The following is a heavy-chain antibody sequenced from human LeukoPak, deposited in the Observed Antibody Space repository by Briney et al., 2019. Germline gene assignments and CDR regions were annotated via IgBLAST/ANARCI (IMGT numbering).Heavy chain of an antibody. Sequence: SETLSLTCTVSGGSISSSNWWSWVRQPPGKGLEWIGEIYHSGSTNYNPSLKSRVTISVDTSKNQFSLKLSSVTAADTAVYYCASGRSSSWYPRPLDYWGQGTLVTVSS. CDR3: ASGRSSSWYPRPLDY. V-gene: IGHV4-4*02. CDR1: GGSISSSNW. J-gene: IGHJ4*02. D-gene: IGHD6-13*01. CDR2: IYHSGST.